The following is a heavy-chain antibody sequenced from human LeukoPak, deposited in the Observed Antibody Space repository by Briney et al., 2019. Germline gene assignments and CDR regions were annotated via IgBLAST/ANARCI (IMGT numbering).Heavy chain of an antibody. CDR1: GGSISSSSYY. Sequence: SETLSLTCTVSGGSISSSSYYWSWIRQPPGKGLEWIGYIYYSGSTNYNPSLKSRVTISVDTSKNQFSLMVSSVTATETAVYYCARVSARGGYGDDYFDYWGQGTLITVSS. CDR2: IYYSGST. V-gene: IGHV4-61*05. CDR3: ARVSARGGYGDDYFDY. J-gene: IGHJ4*02. D-gene: IGHD4/OR15-4a*01.